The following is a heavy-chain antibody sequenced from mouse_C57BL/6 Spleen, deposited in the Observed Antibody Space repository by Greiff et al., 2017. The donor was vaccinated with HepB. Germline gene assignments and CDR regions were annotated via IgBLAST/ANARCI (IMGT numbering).Heavy chain of an antibody. Sequence: QVQLQQPGAELVMPGASVKLSCKASGYTFTSYWMHWVKQRPGQGLEWIGEIDPSDSYTNYNQKFKGKSTLTVDKSSSTAYMQLSSLTSEDSAVYYCARGGLYSNYGFDYWGQGTTLTVSS. CDR1: GYTFTSYW. CDR2: IDPSDSYT. V-gene: IGHV1-69*01. D-gene: IGHD2-5*01. CDR3: ARGGLYSNYGFDY. J-gene: IGHJ2*01.